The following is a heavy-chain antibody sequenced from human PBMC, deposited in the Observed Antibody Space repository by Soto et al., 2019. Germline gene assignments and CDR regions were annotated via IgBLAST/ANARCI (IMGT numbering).Heavy chain of an antibody. Sequence: GASVKVSCKASGGTFSSYAISWVRQAPGQGLEWMGGIIPIFGTADYAQKFQGRVTITADESTSTAYMELSSLRSEDTAVYYCAECGGQNSGYDLACLDYWGQGTLVTVSS. CDR3: AECGGQNSGYDLACLDY. CDR2: IIPIFGTA. V-gene: IGHV1-69*13. CDR1: GGTFSSYA. D-gene: IGHD5-12*01. J-gene: IGHJ4*02.